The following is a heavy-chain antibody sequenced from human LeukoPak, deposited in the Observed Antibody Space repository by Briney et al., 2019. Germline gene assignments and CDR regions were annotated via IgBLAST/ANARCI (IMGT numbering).Heavy chain of an antibody. J-gene: IGHJ3*02. Sequence: PSETLSLTCTVSGYSISSGYYWGWIRQPPGKGLEWIGSIYYSGSTYYNPSLKSRVTISVDTSKNQFSLKLSSVTAADTAVYYCASAIFGVVLAYDAFDIWGQGTMVTVSS. CDR1: GYSISSGYY. V-gene: IGHV4-38-2*02. D-gene: IGHD3-3*01. CDR3: ASAIFGVVLAYDAFDI. CDR2: IYYSGST.